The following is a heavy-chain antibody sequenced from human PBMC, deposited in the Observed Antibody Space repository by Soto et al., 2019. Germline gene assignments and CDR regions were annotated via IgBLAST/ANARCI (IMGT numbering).Heavy chain of an antibody. CDR3: TKGGRGIDISFDS. J-gene: IGHJ4*02. Sequence: EVQLLESGGGLEQPGGSLRLSCVASGFTFSNYAMNWIRQAPGKGLEWVSSISGSDDRTFFADSVKGRFTISRDNSKDTVFLQMNNLRGEDTALYYCTKGGRGIDISFDSWGQGTLVSVSS. V-gene: IGHV3-23*01. CDR1: GFTFSNYA. CDR2: ISGSDDRT. D-gene: IGHD2-21*01.